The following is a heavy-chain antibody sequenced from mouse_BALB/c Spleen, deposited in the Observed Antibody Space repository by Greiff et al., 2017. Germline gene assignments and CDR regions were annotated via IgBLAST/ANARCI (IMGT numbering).Heavy chain of an antibody. CDR1: GYTFSSYW. Sequence: QVQLQQSGAELMKPGASVKISCKATGYTFSSYWIEWVKQRPGHGLEWIGEILPGSGSTNYNEKFKGKATFTADTSSNTAYMQLSSLTSEDSAVYYCARGGKQLGLRGGYWGQGTTLTVSS. D-gene: IGHD3-1*01. J-gene: IGHJ2*01. V-gene: IGHV1-9*01. CDR2: ILPGSGST. CDR3: ARGGKQLGLRGGY.